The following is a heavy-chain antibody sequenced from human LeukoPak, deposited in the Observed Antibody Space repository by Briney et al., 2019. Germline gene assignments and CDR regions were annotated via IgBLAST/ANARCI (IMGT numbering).Heavy chain of an antibody. CDR1: GFTFSSYG. Sequence: PGGSPRLSCAASGFTFSSYGMQWVRQAPGKGLEWVAFIRYDGSNKYYADSVKGRFTISRDNSKNTLYLQMNSLRAEDTAVYYCANSGPLSFGEFSIDYWGQGTLVAVSS. V-gene: IGHV3-30*02. CDR2: IRYDGSNK. J-gene: IGHJ4*02. CDR3: ANSGPLSFGEFSIDY. D-gene: IGHD3-10*01.